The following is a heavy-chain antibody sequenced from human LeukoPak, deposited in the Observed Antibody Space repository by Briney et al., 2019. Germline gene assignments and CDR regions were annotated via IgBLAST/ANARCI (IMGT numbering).Heavy chain of an antibody. CDR3: ARDSGVRGVIKRGYFDY. CDR1: GFTFSTYA. CDR2: ISSSSSYI. V-gene: IGHV3-21*01. Sequence: GGSLRLSCAASGFTFSTYAMHWVRQAPGKGLEWVSSISSSSSYIYYADSVKGRFTISRDNAKNSLYLQMNSLRAEDTAVYYCARDSGVRGVIKRGYFDYRGQGTLVTVSS. D-gene: IGHD3-10*01. J-gene: IGHJ4*02.